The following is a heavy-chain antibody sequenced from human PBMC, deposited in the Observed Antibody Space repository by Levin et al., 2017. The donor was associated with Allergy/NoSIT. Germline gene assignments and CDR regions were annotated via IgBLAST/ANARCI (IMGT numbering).Heavy chain of an antibody. CDR3: ARGGVGVTAGHY. CDR2: IYSGGNT. CDR1: GFTVSSNY. D-gene: IGHD2-21*02. Sequence: GESLKISCAASGFTVSSNYMSWVRQAPGKGLEWVSVIYSGGNTYYADSVKGRFTISRDNSKNTLYLQMNSLGGEDTAVYYCARGGVGVTAGHYWGQGTLVTVSS. V-gene: IGHV3-66*01. J-gene: IGHJ4*02.